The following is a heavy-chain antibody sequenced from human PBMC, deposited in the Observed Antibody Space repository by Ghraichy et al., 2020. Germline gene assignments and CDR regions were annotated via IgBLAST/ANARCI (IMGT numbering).Heavy chain of an antibody. CDR2: ISGSSSTI. V-gene: IGHV3-48*02. CDR1: GFTFRNYG. J-gene: IGHJ5*02. CDR3: ARARGPTVATMWFDP. Sequence: GGSLRLSCAGSGFTFRNYGMNWVRQAPGKGLEWVSYISGSSSTIYYTDSVKGRFTISRDNAQNSLYLQMNSLRDEDTAVYYCARARGPTVATMWFDPWGQGTLVTVSS. D-gene: IGHD5-12*01.